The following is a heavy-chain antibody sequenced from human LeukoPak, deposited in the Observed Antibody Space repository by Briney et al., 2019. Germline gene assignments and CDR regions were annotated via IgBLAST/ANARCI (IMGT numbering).Heavy chain of an antibody. CDR2: VTYSGST. Sequence: SETLSLTCTVSGGSLSSYYWSWLRQTPRKGLEWIGYVTYSGSTKYTLSLKSRLTMSVDTSRNQFSLKLTSVTAADTAVYYCARDRGFGDYGIDFWGQGTLVTVSS. D-gene: IGHD4-17*01. V-gene: IGHV4-59*01. CDR1: GGSLSSYY. CDR3: ARDRGFGDYGIDF. J-gene: IGHJ4*02.